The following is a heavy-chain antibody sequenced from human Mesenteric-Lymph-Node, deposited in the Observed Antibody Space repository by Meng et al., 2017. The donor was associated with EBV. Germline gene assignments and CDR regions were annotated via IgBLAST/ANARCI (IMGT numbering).Heavy chain of an antibody. V-gene: IGHV1-18*01. Sequence: QVQLVQSGTEVKKPGASVKVSCKASGYSFSDYGISWVRQAPGQGLEWMGWISADNGNTIFAQKFQGRVTMTADSSTSTAYMEVTSLTSDDTAVYYCASGGSGINFDYWGQGTLVTVSS. CDR2: ISADNGNT. CDR1: GYSFSDYG. D-gene: IGHD3-10*01. CDR3: ASGGSGINFDY. J-gene: IGHJ4*02.